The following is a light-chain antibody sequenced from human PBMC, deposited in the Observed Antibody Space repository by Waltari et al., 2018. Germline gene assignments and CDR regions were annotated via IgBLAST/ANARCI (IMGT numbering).Light chain of an antibody. V-gene: IGKV2D-29*02. Sequence: SQAPLSSNRRARLYVYGQKPGQSRQRLIHEFSNRFCGVTDRFSGNGSGTDFTLKIRRVEAEDVGVDFCMQNIQLPTFGQGTKVEIE. CDR3: MQNIQLPT. CDR1: QAPLSSNRRAR. CDR2: EFS. J-gene: IGKJ1*01.